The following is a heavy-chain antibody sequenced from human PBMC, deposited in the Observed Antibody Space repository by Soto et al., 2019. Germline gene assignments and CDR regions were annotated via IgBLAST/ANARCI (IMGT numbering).Heavy chain of an antibody. CDR2: IIPFFGTA. CDR3: AGGEGTTFNWFDP. D-gene: IGHD3-10*01. CDR1: GGTFSSYG. V-gene: IGHV1-69*01. Sequence: QVQLVQSGAEVKKPGSSLKVSCKASGGTFSSYGISWVRQAPGQGLEWMGGIIPFFGTANYAQEFQGRVTITADESTRTVYLELSSLRSVDTAMYYFAGGEGTTFNWFDPWGQGTLVTVSS. J-gene: IGHJ5*02.